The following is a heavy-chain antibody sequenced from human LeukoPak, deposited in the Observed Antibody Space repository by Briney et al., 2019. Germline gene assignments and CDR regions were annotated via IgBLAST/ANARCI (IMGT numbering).Heavy chain of an antibody. Sequence: GGSLRLSCAASGFTFSSYAMHWVRQAPGKGLEWVAVISYDGSNKYYADSVKGRFTISRDNSKNTLYLQMNSLRAEDTAVYYCARDGAGDCTSGVCYTNDYFDYWGQGTLVTVSS. CDR1: GFTFSSYA. CDR3: ARDGAGDCTSGVCYTNDYFDY. D-gene: IGHD2-8*01. CDR2: ISYDGSNK. V-gene: IGHV3-30-3*01. J-gene: IGHJ4*02.